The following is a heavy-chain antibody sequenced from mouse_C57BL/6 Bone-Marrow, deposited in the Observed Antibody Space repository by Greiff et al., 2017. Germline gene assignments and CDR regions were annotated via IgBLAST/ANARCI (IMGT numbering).Heavy chain of an antibody. CDR2: IYPGDGDT. CDR1: GYAFSSSW. CDR3: ARRRKDGYYFYYAMDY. D-gene: IGHD2-3*01. J-gene: IGHJ4*01. Sequence: QVQLQQSRPELVKPGASVKISCKASGYAFSSSWMNWVKQRPGKGLEWIGRIYPGDGDTNYNGKFKGKATLTADKSSSTAYMQLSSLTSEDSAVYFCARRRKDGYYFYYAMDYWGQGTSVTVSS. V-gene: IGHV1-82*01.